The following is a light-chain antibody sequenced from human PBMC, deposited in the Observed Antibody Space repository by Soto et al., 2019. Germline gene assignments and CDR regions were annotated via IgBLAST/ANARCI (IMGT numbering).Light chain of an antibody. CDR1: SSDVGGYNY. CDR3: SSYTSSRAYV. V-gene: IGLV2-14*01. CDR2: EVS. Sequence: QSVLTQPASVSGSPGQSITISCTGTSSDVGGYNYVSWYQQQSGKAPKLMIHEVSNRPSGVSNRFSGSKSGNTASLTISGLQAEDEPDYYRSSYTSSRAYVFGIGTKVTVL. J-gene: IGLJ1*01.